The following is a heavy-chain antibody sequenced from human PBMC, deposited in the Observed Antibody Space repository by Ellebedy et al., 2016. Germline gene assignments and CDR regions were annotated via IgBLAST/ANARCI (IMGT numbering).Heavy chain of an antibody. J-gene: IGHJ3*02. CDR1: GFTFSSYW. V-gene: IGHV3-7*01. CDR2: IKQDGSEK. D-gene: IGHD1-1*01. CDR3: AREPHNWNDVLEAFDI. Sequence: GESLKISCAASGFTFSSYWMSWVRQAPGKGLEWVANIKQDGSEKYYVDSVKGRFTISRDNAKNSLYLQMNSLRAEDTAVYYCAREPHNWNDVLEAFDIWGQGTMVTVSS.